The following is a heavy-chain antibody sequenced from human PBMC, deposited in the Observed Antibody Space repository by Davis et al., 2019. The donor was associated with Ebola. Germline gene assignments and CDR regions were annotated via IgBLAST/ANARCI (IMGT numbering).Heavy chain of an antibody. V-gene: IGHV3-9*01. CDR2: ISWNSASI. J-gene: IGHJ5*02. CDR1: GFTFSSYS. Sequence: SLKISCAASGFTFSSYSMNWVRQAPGKGLEWVSGISWNSASIGYAESVKGRFTISRDNAKNSLYLQMNSLRAEDTAFYYCAKGGGAIHDWFHPWGQGVLVTVSS. D-gene: IGHD2-21*01. CDR3: AKGGGAIHDWFHP.